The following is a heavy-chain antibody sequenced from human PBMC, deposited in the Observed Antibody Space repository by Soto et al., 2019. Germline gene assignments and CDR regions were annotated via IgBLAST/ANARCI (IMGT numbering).Heavy chain of an antibody. V-gene: IGHV3-48*03. J-gene: IGHJ4*02. Sequence: GGSLRLSCAASGFTFSSYEMNWVHQAPGKGLEWVSYISSSGSTIYYADSVKGRFTISRDNAKNSLYLQMNSLRAEDTAVDYCATLTPDTAMAPDYWGQGTLVTVSS. CDR1: GFTFSSYE. CDR3: ATLTPDTAMAPDY. D-gene: IGHD5-18*01. CDR2: ISSSGSTI.